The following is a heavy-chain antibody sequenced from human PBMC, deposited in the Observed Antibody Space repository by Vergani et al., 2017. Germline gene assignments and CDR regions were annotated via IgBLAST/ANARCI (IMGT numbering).Heavy chain of an antibody. CDR3: ARMGQTGYYDYNWFDP. D-gene: IGHD3-9*01. J-gene: IGHJ5*02. CDR1: GYTFSSYA. CDR2: IIPIFGTE. V-gene: IGHV1-69*06. Sequence: QVQLVQSGAEVKKPGASVKVSCKASGYTFSSYAISWVRQAPGQGLEWMGGIIPIFGTENYAQQFQGRVTITADTSTSTAYMELSSLGTEDTAVYYWARMGQTGYYDYNWFDPWGQGTLVTVSS.